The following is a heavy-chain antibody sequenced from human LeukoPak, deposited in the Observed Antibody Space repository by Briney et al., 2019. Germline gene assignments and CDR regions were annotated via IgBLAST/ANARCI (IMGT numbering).Heavy chain of an antibody. CDR3: ARGHLPTFYYYMDV. CDR1: GGSISSSTYY. Sequence: PSETLSLTCTVPGGSISSSTYYWGWIRQPPGKGLEWIGNIYYSGNTYYNPSLKSRVTISVDTSKNQFSLRLSSVTAADTAVYYCARGHLPTFYYYMDVWGKGTTVTVSS. J-gene: IGHJ6*03. V-gene: IGHV4-39*01. CDR2: IYYSGNT.